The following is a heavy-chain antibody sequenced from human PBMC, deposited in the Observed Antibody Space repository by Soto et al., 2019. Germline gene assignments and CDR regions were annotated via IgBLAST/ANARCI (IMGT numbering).Heavy chain of an antibody. CDR3: ATDYGGY. J-gene: IGHJ4*02. CDR1: GFTFSSHW. V-gene: IGHV3-7*01. Sequence: GGSLRLSCAASGFTFSSHWMSWVRQGPGKGLEWVANIKQDGSEKYYVDSVKGRFTVSRDNAKSSLYLQMNSLRAEDTAVYYCATDYGGYWGQGTLVTVSS. CDR2: IKQDGSEK. D-gene: IGHD4-17*01.